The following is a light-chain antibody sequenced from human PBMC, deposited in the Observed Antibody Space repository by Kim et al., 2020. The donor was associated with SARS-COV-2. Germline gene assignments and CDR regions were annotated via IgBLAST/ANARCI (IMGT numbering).Light chain of an antibody. J-gene: IGKJ2*01. CDR1: QSIRTW. Sequence: SPSVGARVPTTCRASQSIRTWLAWYQQKPGKAPKVLIYDASTLISGVPSRFGGSGSGTEFTLTISSLQPDDFATYYCQQYDINPYTFGQGTKLEI. V-gene: IGKV1-5*01. CDR2: DAS. CDR3: QQYDINPYT.